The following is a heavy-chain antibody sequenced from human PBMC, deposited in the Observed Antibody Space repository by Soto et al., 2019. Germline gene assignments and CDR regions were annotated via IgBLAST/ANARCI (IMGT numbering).Heavy chain of an antibody. V-gene: IGHV4-31*11. Sequence: QVQLQESGPELVKPSQTLSLTCAISGVSIKSGGYYWSWIRQHPGQGLEWIGYIFYSGNTYYNPSLKSRINISMDTSQNQFSLRLNSVTAADTAVYYCARVRWSGSSYYFDYWGQGTLVTVSS. CDR2: IFYSGNT. CDR1: GVSIKSGGYY. J-gene: IGHJ4*02. D-gene: IGHD3-3*01. CDR3: ARVRWSGSSYYFDY.